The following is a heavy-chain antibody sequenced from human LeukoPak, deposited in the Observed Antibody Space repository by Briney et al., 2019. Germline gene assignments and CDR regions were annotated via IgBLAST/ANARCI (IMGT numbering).Heavy chain of an antibody. V-gene: IGHV3-23*01. D-gene: IGHD5-18*01. CDR1: GFTFSSYA. CDR3: AVETPRYSYGQSSGDY. CDR2: ISGSGGST. J-gene: IGHJ4*02. Sequence: GGSPRLSCAASGFTFSSYAMSWVRQAPGKGLEWVSAISGSGGSTYYADSVKGRFTISRDNSKNTLYLQMNSLRAEDTAVYYCAVETPRYSYGQSSGDYWGQGTLVTVSS.